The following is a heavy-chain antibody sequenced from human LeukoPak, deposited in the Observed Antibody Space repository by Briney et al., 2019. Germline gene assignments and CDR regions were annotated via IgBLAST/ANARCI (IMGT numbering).Heavy chain of an antibody. V-gene: IGHV3-9*01. Sequence: PGGSLRLSCAASGFTFDDYAMHWVRQAPGKGLEWVSGISWNSGSIGYADSVKGRFTISRDNAKNSLYLQMNSLRAEDTAVYYCARGCGRGIGSWGQGTPVTVSS. CDR2: ISWNSGSI. CDR3: ARGCGRGIGS. CDR1: GFTFDDYA. D-gene: IGHD3-16*01. J-gene: IGHJ5*01.